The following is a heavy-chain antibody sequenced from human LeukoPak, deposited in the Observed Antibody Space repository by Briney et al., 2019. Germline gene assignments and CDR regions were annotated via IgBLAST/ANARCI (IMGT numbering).Heavy chain of an antibody. CDR2: IYYHGST. Sequence: SEILSLTCTVSGDPISSYSNYKWSWIRQPPGKGLEWIGYIYYHGSTNYNPSLKSRVTFSVDTSKNQFSLKLSSVTAVDTAVYYCAREYSAFDYWGQGTLVTVSS. V-gene: IGHV4-61*01. CDR1: GDPISSYSNYK. D-gene: IGHD6-13*01. J-gene: IGHJ4*02. CDR3: AREYSAFDY.